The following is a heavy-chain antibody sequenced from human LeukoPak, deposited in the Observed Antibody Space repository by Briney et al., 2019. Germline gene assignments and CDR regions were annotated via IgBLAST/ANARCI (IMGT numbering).Heavy chain of an antibody. CDR1: GGSISSGSYY. J-gene: IGHJ4*02. V-gene: IGHV4-61*02. CDR2: IYTSGST. Sequence: SETLSLTCTVSGGSISSGSYYWSWIRQPAGKGLEWIGRIYTSGSTNYNPSLKSRVTTSVDTSKNQFSLKLSSVTAADTAVYYCASGIDYWGQGTPVTVSS. D-gene: IGHD1-26*01. CDR3: ASGIDY.